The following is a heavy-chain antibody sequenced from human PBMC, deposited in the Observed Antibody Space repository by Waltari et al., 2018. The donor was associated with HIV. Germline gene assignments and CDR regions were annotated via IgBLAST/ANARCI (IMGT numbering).Heavy chain of an antibody. CDR3: ASSGVYAHDAFKI. J-gene: IGHJ3*02. V-gene: IGHV3-74*01. CDR2: MNSDGTTR. CDR1: GFTFHTYW. Sequence: EVQLVESGGGLVQPGGYVRLSCAASGFTFHTYWMHWLRQVPGKGLVWVSRMNSDGTTRSYADSVKGRFTISRDNAKNTLYVEMNSLRADDTAVYYCASSGVYAHDAFKIWGQGTKVIVSS. D-gene: IGHD2-15*01.